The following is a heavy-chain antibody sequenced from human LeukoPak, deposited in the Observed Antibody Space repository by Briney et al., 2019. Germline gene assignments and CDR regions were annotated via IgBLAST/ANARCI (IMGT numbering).Heavy chain of an antibody. Sequence: ASVKVSCKASGYTFTSYGISWVRQAPGQGLEWMGWISAYNGNTNYAQKLQGRVTITTDTSTSTAYMELRSLRSDDTAVYYCARGSFSGTGGRAHPDFDYWGQGPLLPAS. CDR1: GYTFTSYG. CDR2: ISAYNGNT. D-gene: IGHD1-14*01. J-gene: IGHJ4*02. CDR3: ARGSFSGTGGRAHPDFDY. V-gene: IGHV1-18*01.